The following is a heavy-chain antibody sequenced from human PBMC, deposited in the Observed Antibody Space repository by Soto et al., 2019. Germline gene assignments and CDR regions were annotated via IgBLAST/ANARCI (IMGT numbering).Heavy chain of an antibody. CDR1: GFTFSSYA. J-gene: IGHJ6*02. CDR2: ISGSGGST. CDR3: AKDKGYYYGSGLYYGMDV. V-gene: IGHV3-23*01. Sequence: PGGSLRLSCAASGFTFSSYAMSWVRQAPGKGLEWVSAISGSGGSTYYADSVKGRFTISRDNSKNTLYLQMSSLRAEDTAVYYCAKDKGYYYGSGLYYGMDVWGQGTTVTVSS. D-gene: IGHD3-10*01.